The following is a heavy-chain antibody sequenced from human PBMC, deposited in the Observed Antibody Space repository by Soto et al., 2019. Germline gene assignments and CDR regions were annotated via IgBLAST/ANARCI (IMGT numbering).Heavy chain of an antibody. Sequence: PSETLSLTCTVSGGSISSYYWSWIRQPPGKGLEWIGYIYYSGSTNYNPSLKSRVTISVDTSKNQFSLKLSSVTAADTAVYYCARKAAQRAYYYYYMDVWGKGTTVTVPS. CDR3: ARKAAQRAYYYYYMDV. D-gene: IGHD6-13*01. V-gene: IGHV4-59*08. CDR1: GGSISSYY. J-gene: IGHJ6*03. CDR2: IYYSGST.